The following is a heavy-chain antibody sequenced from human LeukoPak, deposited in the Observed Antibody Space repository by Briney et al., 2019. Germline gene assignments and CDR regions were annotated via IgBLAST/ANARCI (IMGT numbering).Heavy chain of an antibody. CDR1: GYTLTELP. D-gene: IGHD1-1*01. V-gene: IGHV1-24*01. CDR3: ATRTTGTTDALDI. CDR2: FDPEDGET. J-gene: IGHJ3*02. Sequence: ASVKVSCKVFGYTLTELPIHWVRQAPGKGLEWVGGFDPEDGETTYAQKFQGRVTMTEDTSTDTAYMEESGLRSEDTAVYYCATRTTGTTDALDIWGQGTMVTVSS.